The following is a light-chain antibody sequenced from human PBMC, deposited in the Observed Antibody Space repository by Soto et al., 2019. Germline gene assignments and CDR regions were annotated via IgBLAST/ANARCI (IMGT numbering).Light chain of an antibody. Sequence: ETVLTQSPATLSLSPGERATLSCRASQSVSNYLAWYQQKPGQAPRLLIYDTSNRATGIPARFSGSGSGTHFTLTISSLEPEDFPVYYCQQRGNWPPFTFGPGTRVDIK. CDR3: QQRGNWPPFT. J-gene: IGKJ3*01. CDR2: DTS. V-gene: IGKV3-11*01. CDR1: QSVSNY.